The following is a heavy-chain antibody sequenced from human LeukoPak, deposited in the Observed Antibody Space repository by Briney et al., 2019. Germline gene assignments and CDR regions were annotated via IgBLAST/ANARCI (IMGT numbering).Heavy chain of an antibody. D-gene: IGHD3-22*01. J-gene: IGHJ4*02. CDR2: IIPIFGTA. V-gene: IGHV1-69*05. CDR3: ASSYDSSGPSAD. CDR1: GGTFSSYA. Sequence: ASVKVSCKASGGTFSSYAISWVRQAPGRGLEWMGGIIPIFGTANYAQKFQGRVTITTDESTSTAYMELSSLRSEDTAVYYCASSYDSSGPSADWGQGTLVTVSS.